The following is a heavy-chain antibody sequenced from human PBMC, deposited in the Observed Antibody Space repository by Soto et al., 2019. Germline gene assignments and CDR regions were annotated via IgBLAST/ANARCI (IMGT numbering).Heavy chain of an antibody. V-gene: IGHV4-34*01. CDR1: GGSLSGYY. Sequence: SETLSLTCAVYGGSLSGYYWSWIRQPPGKGLEWIGEINHSGSTNYNPSLKSRVTISVDTSKNQFSLKLSSVTAADTAVYYCARGGPIVVVPAAISREEYFQHWGQGTLVTVSS. J-gene: IGHJ1*01. CDR3: ARGGPIVVVPAAISREEYFQH. D-gene: IGHD2-2*01. CDR2: INHSGST.